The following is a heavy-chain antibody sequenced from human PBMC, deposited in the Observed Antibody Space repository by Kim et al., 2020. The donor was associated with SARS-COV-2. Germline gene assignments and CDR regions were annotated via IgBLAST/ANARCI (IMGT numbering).Heavy chain of an antibody. D-gene: IGHD3-22*01. J-gene: IGHJ3*02. CDR3: ARVFYDRGAFDI. Sequence: SETLSLTCTVSGGSISSYYWSWIRQPPGKGLEWIGYIYYSGSTNYNPSLKSRVTISVDTSKNQFSLKLSSVTAADTAVYYCARVFYDRGAFDIWGQGTMVTVSS. CDR1: GGSISSYY. V-gene: IGHV4-59*01. CDR2: IYYSGST.